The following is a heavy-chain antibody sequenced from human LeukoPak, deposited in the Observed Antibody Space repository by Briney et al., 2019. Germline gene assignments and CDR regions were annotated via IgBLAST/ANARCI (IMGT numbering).Heavy chain of an antibody. D-gene: IGHD6-13*01. CDR3: ARTYSSYSSNSEFDY. Sequence: ASVKVSCKASGYTFTSYGITWVRQAPGQGLEWMGWISAYNGNTDYAQKFQGRVTMTTHTSTTTAYMEVTSLISDDTAVYYCARTYSSYSSNSEFDYWGQGTPVTVSS. CDR2: ISAYNGNT. J-gene: IGHJ4*02. CDR1: GYTFTSYG. V-gene: IGHV1-18*01.